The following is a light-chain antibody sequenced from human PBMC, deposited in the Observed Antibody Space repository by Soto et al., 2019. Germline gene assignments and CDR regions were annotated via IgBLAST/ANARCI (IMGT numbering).Light chain of an antibody. CDR3: PQYGSSLRT. CDR1: QSVSSNY. V-gene: IGKV3-20*01. Sequence: EIVLTQSPGTLSLSPGERATLSCRASQSVSSNYLAWYQKKPGQAPRLLIHGASSSATGIPDRFSGSGSGTAFTLTISRLEPEDFAVYYCPQYGSSLRTFGGGTKVEIK. CDR2: GAS. J-gene: IGKJ4*02.